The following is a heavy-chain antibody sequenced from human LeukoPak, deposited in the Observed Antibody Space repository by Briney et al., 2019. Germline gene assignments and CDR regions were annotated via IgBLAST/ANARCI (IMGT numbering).Heavy chain of an antibody. CDR1: GGSISSSSYY. Sequence: SETLSLTCTVSGGSISSSSYYWGWIRQPPGKGLEWIGEINQSGSTGYNPSLKSRVTISVDTSKNQFSLKLTSVTAADTAVYYCARRSYRLEGLYYYYYMDVWGKGTTVIVSS. D-gene: IGHD6-25*01. CDR3: ARRSYRLEGLYYYYYMDV. CDR2: INQSGST. V-gene: IGHV4-39*07. J-gene: IGHJ6*03.